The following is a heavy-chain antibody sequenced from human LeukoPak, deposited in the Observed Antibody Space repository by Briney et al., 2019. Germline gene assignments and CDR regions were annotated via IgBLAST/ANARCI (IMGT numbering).Heavy chain of an antibody. CDR1: GFIFSSYE. J-gene: IGHJ4*02. D-gene: IGHD3-22*01. CDR3: AKDPTHYRVWDDYDSSVLSC. V-gene: IGHV3-48*03. CDR2: ISSSGSTK. Sequence: GGSLRLSCEASGFIFSSYEMNWVRQAPGKGLEWVSYISSSGSTKYYADSVKGRFTISRDNAKNSLYLQMNSLRAEDTAVYYCAKDPTHYRVWDDYDSSVLSCWGQGTLVTVSS.